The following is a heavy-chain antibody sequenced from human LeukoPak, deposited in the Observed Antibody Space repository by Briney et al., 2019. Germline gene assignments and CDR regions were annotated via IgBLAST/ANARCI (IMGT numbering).Heavy chain of an antibody. J-gene: IGHJ4*02. D-gene: IGHD1-1*01. CDR1: GGSVSSYSYY. V-gene: IGHV4-61*01. CDR3: VVGGTYFDY. Sequence: PSETLSLTCTVSGGSVSSYSYYWRWIRQPPGKGLEWIGYIYYSGSTNYTPSLKSRVTISVDTSKNQFSLKVSSVTAADTAVYYCVVGGTYFDYWGQGTLVTVSS. CDR2: IYYSGST.